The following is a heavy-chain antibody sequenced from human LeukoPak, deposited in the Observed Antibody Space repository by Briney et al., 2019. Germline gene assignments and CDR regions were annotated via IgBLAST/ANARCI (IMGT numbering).Heavy chain of an antibody. CDR2: IIPIFGTA. V-gene: IGHV1-69*13. CDR1: GGTFSSYA. J-gene: IGHJ3*02. CDR3: ARDRRDYYDSSGYPAPLTDAFDI. Sequence: ASVKVSCKASGGTFSSYAISWVRQAPGQGLEWMGGIIPIFGTANYAQKFQGRVTITADESTSTAYMELSSLRSEDTAVYYCARDRRDYYDSSGYPAPLTDAFDIWGRGTMVTVSS. D-gene: IGHD3-22*01.